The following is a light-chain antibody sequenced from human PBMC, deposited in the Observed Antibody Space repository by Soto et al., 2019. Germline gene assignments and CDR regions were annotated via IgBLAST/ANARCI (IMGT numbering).Light chain of an antibody. J-gene: IGLJ1*01. CDR1: SSDVGGYNY. V-gene: IGLV2-14*01. Sequence: QSALTQPASVSGSPGQSLTISCTGTSSDVGGYNYVSWYQQHPGKAPKLMIYDVSNRPSGVSNRFSGSKSGNTASLTISGLQAEDEADYYCSSCTCCTYVFGPGTKVTVL. CDR2: DVS. CDR3: SSCTCCTYV.